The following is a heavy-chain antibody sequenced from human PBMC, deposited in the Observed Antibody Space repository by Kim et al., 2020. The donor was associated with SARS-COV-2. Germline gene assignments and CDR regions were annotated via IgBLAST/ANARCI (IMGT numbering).Heavy chain of an antibody. Sequence: GGSLRLSCAASGFTFSSYAMHWVRQAPGKGLEWVAVISYDGSNKYYADSVKGRFTISRDNSKNTLYLQMNSLRAEDTAVYYCARDMWYQLSRVRGAIAYYFDYWGQGTLVTVSS. CDR3: ARDMWYQLSRVRGAIAYYFDY. CDR2: ISYDGSNK. D-gene: IGHD3-10*01. V-gene: IGHV3-30*04. J-gene: IGHJ4*02. CDR1: GFTFSSYA.